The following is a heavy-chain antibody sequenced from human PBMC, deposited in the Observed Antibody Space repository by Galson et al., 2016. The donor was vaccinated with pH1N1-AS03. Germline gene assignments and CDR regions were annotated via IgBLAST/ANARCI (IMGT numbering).Heavy chain of an antibody. Sequence: QSGAEVKKPGESLKISCKVSGYNFMSYWIGWVRQMPGKGLEWLGIMYPEDSDTRYSPSFQGQVTISADKSTRTTYLQWRSLKASDTAIYYCARPAHYDSSGSDALDVWGQGTMLIVSS. CDR2: MYPEDSDT. D-gene: IGHD3-22*01. J-gene: IGHJ3*01. CDR3: ARPAHYDSSGSDALDV. CDR1: GYNFMSYW. V-gene: IGHV5-51*03.